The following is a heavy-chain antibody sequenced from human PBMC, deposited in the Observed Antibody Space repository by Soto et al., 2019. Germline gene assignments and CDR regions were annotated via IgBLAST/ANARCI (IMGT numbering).Heavy chain of an antibody. CDR1: GYTFTDFG. V-gene: IGHV1-18*01. CDR3: ARDRGSGSYYDPAYYYYGMDV. D-gene: IGHD3-10*01. J-gene: IGHJ6*02. CDR2: ISAYNGNT. Sequence: ASVKVSSKASGYTFTDFGISGVRQAPGQGLEWMGWISAYNGNTNYAQNFQGRVTMTTDTSTSTAYMELRSLRSDDTAVYYCARDRGSGSYYDPAYYYYGMDVWGQGTTVTVSS.